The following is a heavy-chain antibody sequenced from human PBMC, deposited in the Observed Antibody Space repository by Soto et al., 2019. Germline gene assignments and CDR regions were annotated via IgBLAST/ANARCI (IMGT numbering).Heavy chain of an antibody. D-gene: IGHD4-17*01. CDR3: TKDTFGDRDS. CDR1: GFTFSHYW. J-gene: IGHJ4*02. CDR2: INPDGTTT. Sequence: EVHLVESGGGLVQPGGSLRLSCADSGFTFSHYWMHWVRQAPGKGLVWVSRINPDGTTTNYADSVKGRFTISRDNAKNTLYLQMNSLRGEDTAMYYCTKDTFGDRDSWGQGTLVTVSS. V-gene: IGHV3-74*01.